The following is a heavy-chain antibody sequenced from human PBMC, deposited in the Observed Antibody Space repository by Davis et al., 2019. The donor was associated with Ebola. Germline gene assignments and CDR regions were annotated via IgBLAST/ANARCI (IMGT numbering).Heavy chain of an antibody. CDR2: IYHSGST. CDR1: GYSISSGYY. D-gene: IGHD2-8*02. Sequence: PGGSLRLSCAVSGYSISSGYYWGWIRQPPGKGLEWIGSIYHSGSTYYNPSLKSRVTISVDTSKNQFSLKLSSVTAADTAVYYCARGGGILYWWCNWFDPWGQGTLVTVSS. J-gene: IGHJ5*02. CDR3: ARGGGILYWWCNWFDP. V-gene: IGHV4-38-2*01.